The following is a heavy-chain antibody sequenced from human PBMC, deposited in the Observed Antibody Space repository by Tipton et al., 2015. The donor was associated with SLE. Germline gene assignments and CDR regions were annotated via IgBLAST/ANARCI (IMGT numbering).Heavy chain of an antibody. CDR1: GFTFSSYS. CDR3: ARTRIVGAKGDAFDI. Sequence: SLRLSCAASGFTFSSYSMNWVRQAPGKGLEWVSYISSSSSTIYYADSVKGRFTISRDNAKNSLYLQMNSLRAEDTAVYYCARTRIVGAKGDAFDIWGQGTMVTVSS. D-gene: IGHD1-26*01. V-gene: IGHV3-48*04. J-gene: IGHJ3*02. CDR2: ISSSSSTI.